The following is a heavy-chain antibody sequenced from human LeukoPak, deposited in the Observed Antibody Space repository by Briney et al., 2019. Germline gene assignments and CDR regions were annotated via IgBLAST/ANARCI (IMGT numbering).Heavy chain of an antibody. CDR3: ARIGSGWGEIDY. CDR1: GGSISSSNW. V-gene: IGHV4-4*02. Sequence: SSETLSLTCAVSGGSISSSNWWSWVRQPPGKGLEWIGEIYHSGSTNYNPSLKSRVTISVDTSKSQFSLKLTSVTAADTAVYYCARIGSGWGEIDYWGQGTLVTVSS. D-gene: IGHD6-19*01. J-gene: IGHJ4*02. CDR2: IYHSGST.